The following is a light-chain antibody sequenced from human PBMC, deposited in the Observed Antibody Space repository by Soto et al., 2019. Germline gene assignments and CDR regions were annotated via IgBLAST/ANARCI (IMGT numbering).Light chain of an antibody. CDR3: NSYTTLSNRV. Sequence: QSALTRPASVSGSPGQSITISCTGTSSDIGAYNYVSWYQQHPGKAPKLLIYEVTNRPSGVSDRFSGSKSGNTASLTISGFQAEDEANYYCNSYTTLSNRVFGTGTKVTVL. J-gene: IGLJ1*01. V-gene: IGLV2-14*01. CDR2: EVT. CDR1: SSDIGAYNY.